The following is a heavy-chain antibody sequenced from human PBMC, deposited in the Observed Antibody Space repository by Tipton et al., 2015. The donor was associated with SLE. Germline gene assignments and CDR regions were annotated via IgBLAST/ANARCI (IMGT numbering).Heavy chain of an antibody. D-gene: IGHD5-24*01. CDR2: IHTTESH. J-gene: IGHJ5*02. CDR1: GGSISRGSYY. Sequence: TLSLTCTVSGGSISRGSYYWSWIRQPAGKGLEWIGQIHTTESHNYNPSLTSRVTLSLDRSKNQFSLKLTFVSAADTAVYYCAREEGDDSNWGWLDPWGQGTLVSVSS. V-gene: IGHV4-61*09. CDR3: AREEGDDSNWGWLDP.